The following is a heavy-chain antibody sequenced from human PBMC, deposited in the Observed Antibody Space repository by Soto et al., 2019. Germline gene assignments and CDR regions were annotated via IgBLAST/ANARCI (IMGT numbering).Heavy chain of an antibody. D-gene: IGHD3-10*01. CDR3: ENTSRSDLEVSEY. J-gene: IGHJ1*01. Sequence: PGKGLEWVSIVSGSGATTSYVDSVKGRFTISRDNSKNTLYLQMNSLRAEDTAIYFSENTSRSDLEVSEYRGKGT. V-gene: IGHV3-23*01. CDR2: VSGSGATT.